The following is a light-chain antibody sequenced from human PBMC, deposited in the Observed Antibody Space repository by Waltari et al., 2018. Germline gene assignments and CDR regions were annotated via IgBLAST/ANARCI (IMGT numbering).Light chain of an antibody. CDR2: GAS. CDR3: QHYVRLPVT. J-gene: IGKJ1*01. CDR1: QSVRGT. V-gene: IGKV3-20*01. Sequence: IVLTQSPGTLSLSPGETATLSCRASQSVRGTLAWYQQKPGQAPRLLIYGASSRATGIPDRFSGSGSGTDFSLTISRPEPEDFAVYYCQHYVRLPVTFGQGTRVEIK.